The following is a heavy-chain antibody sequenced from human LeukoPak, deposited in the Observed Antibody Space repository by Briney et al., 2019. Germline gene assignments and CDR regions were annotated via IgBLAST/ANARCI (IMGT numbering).Heavy chain of an antibody. V-gene: IGHV3-30-3*01. CDR3: ARGSSGPFDY. CDR1: GFTFSSYA. D-gene: IGHD6-19*01. Sequence: GGSLRLSCAASGFTFSSYAMHWVRQAPGKGLEWVAVISYDGSNKYYADSVKGRFTISRDNSKNTLYLQMNSLRAEDTAAYYCARGSSGPFDYWGQGTLVTVSS. CDR2: ISYDGSNK. J-gene: IGHJ4*02.